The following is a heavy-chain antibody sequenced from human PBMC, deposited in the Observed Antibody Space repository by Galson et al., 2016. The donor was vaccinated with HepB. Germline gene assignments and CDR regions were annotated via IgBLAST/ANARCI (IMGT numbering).Heavy chain of an antibody. V-gene: IGHV3-48*02. CDR3: ARAWGWVHWFDP. D-gene: IGHD3-16*01. CDR2: ISSGSRTI. J-gene: IGHJ5*02. Sequence: SLRLSCAASGFIFSDYTMNWVRQAPGKGLEWLSYISSGSRTIYYADSVKGRFTISRDNARNSLYLHMNSLRDEDTAVYYCARAWGWVHWFDPWGQGTLVTVSS. CDR1: GFIFSDYT.